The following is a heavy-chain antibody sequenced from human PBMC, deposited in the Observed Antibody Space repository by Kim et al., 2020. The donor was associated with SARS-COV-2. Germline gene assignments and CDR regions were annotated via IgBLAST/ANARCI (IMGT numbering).Heavy chain of an antibody. CDR2: IYYSGST. D-gene: IGHD3-22*01. Sequence: SETLSLTCTVSGGSISSGGYYWSWIRQHPGKGLEWIGYIYYSGSTYYNPSLKSRVTISVDTSKNQFSLKLSSVTAADTAVYYCARELADSSGYRWSYYYYGMDVWGQGTTVTVSS. CDR1: GGSISSGGYY. CDR3: ARELADSSGYRWSYYYYGMDV. J-gene: IGHJ6*02. V-gene: IGHV4-31*03.